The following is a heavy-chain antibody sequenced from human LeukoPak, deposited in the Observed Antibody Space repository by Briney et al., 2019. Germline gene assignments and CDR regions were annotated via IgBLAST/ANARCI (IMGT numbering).Heavy chain of an antibody. CDR2: ISGSGGST. J-gene: IGHJ4*02. Sequence: GGSLRLSCTASGFTFGDYAMSWFRQAPGKGLEWVSAISGSGGSTYYADSVKGRFTISRDNSKNTLYLQMNSLRAEDTAVYYCAKDYKYYDFWSGYYRTTFDYWGQGTLVTVSS. D-gene: IGHD3-3*01. CDR1: GFTFGDYA. V-gene: IGHV3-23*01. CDR3: AKDYKYYDFWSGYYRTTFDY.